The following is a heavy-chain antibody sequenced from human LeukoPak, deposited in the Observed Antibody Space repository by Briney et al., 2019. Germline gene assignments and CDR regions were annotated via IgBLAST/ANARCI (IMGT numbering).Heavy chain of an antibody. CDR2: ISYDGSNK. CDR1: GFTFSSYG. J-gene: IGHJ6*02. D-gene: IGHD3-10*01. CDR3: AKRPAGSGSNSFNGMDV. Sequence: GGSLRLSCAASGFTFSSYGMHWVRQAPGKGLEWVAVISYDGSNKYYADSVKGRFTISRDNSKNTLYLQMNSLRAEDTAVYYCAKRPAGSGSNSFNGMDVWGQGTTVTVSS. V-gene: IGHV3-30*18.